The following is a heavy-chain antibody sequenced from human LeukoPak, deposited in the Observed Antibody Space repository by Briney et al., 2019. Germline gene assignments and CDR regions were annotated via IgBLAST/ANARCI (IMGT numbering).Heavy chain of an antibody. CDR2: ISSSSSTI. CDR1: GFTVSSNY. CDR3: AELGITMIGGV. J-gene: IGHJ6*04. D-gene: IGHD3-10*02. Sequence: PGGSLRLSCAASGFTVSSNYMSWVRQAPRKGLEWVSYISSSSSTIYYADSVKGRFTISRDNAKDSLYLQMNSLRAEDTAVYYCAELGITMIGGVWGKGTTVTISS. V-gene: IGHV3-48*01.